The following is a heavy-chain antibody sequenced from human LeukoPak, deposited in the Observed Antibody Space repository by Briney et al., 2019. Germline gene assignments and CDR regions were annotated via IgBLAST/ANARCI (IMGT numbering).Heavy chain of an antibody. Sequence: PSETLSLTCTVSGGSISSGSYYWSWIRQPAGKGLEWIGRIYTSGSTNYNPSLKSRVTISVDTSKNQFSLKLSSVTAADTAVYYCASEDYGDYVFDYWGQGTLVTVSS. D-gene: IGHD4-17*01. V-gene: IGHV4-61*02. J-gene: IGHJ4*02. CDR1: GGSISSGSYY. CDR3: ASEDYGDYVFDY. CDR2: IYTSGST.